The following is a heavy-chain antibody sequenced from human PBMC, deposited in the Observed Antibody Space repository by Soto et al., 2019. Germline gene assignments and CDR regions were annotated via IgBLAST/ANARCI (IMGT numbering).Heavy chain of an antibody. J-gene: IGHJ4*02. V-gene: IGHV4-39*02. D-gene: IGHD2-15*01. Sequence: QLQLQESGPGLVKPSETLSLTCTVSGGSISSSSYYWGWIRQPPGKGLEWIGRIYYSGSTYYNPALKSRDTISVDTSKNHSSQKLSSVTAADTALYYCATGAPAVVVSAEEDTFDYWGQGTLVTVSS. CDR1: GGSISSSSYY. CDR3: ATGAPAVVVSAEEDTFDY. CDR2: IYYSGST.